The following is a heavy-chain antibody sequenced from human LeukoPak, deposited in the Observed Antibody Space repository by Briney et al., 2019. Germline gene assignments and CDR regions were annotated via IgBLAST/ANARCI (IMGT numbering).Heavy chain of an antibody. CDR1: GGTFSSYA. V-gene: IGHV1-69*04. D-gene: IGHD5-24*01. CDR3: ASAGEMATILPGY. CDR2: IIPVLIMT. Sequence: APVKVSCKASGGTFSSYAISWVRQAPGQGLEWMGRIIPVLIMTNYAQKFQGRVTITADKSTSTAYMELSSLRSEDTAVYYCASAGEMATILPGYWGQGTLVTVSS. J-gene: IGHJ4*02.